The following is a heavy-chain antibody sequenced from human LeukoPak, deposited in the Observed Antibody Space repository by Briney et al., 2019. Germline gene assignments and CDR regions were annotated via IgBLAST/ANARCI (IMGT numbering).Heavy chain of an antibody. CDR1: GYTFTGYY. CDR2: INPNSGGT. Sequence: AASVKVSCKASGYTFTGYYMHWVRQAPGQGLEWMGWINPNSGGTNYAQKFQGRVTMTRDTSISTAYMELSRLRSDDTAVYYCARGGLVGAARPRYAFDIWGQGTMVTVSS. CDR3: ARGGLVGAARPRYAFDI. J-gene: IGHJ3*02. D-gene: IGHD6-6*01. V-gene: IGHV1-2*02.